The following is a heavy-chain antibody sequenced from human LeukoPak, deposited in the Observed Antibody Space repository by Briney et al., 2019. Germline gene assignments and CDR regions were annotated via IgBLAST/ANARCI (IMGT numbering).Heavy chain of an antibody. CDR1: GFPFSSHA. J-gene: IGHJ4*02. CDR3: AKSRSTWYDNYPFDY. D-gene: IGHD6-13*01. V-gene: IGHV3-23*01. CDR2: ISGSGRNT. Sequence: GGSLCLSCAASGFPFSSHAMNWVRQAPGKGLEWVSVISGSGRNTYYADSVKGRFTISRDNSKNTLYLEMNSLRAEDTAVYYCAKSRSTWYDNYPFDYWGQGTLVTVSS.